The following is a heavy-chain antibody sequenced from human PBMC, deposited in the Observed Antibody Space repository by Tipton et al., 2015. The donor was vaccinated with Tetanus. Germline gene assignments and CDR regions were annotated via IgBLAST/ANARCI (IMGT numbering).Heavy chain of an antibody. D-gene: IGHD3-16*01. CDR1: GFTFSSYA. CDR2: ISGSGGST. V-gene: IGHV3-23*01. J-gene: IGHJ4*02. Sequence: SLRLSCAASGFTFSSYAMSWVRQAPGKGLEWVSAISGSGGSTYYAGSVKGRFTISRDNSKNTQYLQMNSLRAEDTAVYYCAKGGTIMIWNYYFDSWGQGTLVTVSS. CDR3: AKGGTIMIWNYYFDS.